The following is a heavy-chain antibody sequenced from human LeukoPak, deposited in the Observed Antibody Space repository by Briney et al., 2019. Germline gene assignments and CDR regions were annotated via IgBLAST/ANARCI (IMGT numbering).Heavy chain of an antibody. D-gene: IGHD3-22*01. V-gene: IGHV4-30-4*08. Sequence: PSETLSLTCTVSGGSISSGGYHWSWIRQPPGKGLEWIGCIFYSGSTYYNPSLKSRVSISIDTSKNQFSLKLSSVTAADTAVYYCARDYYDSSGYYEFGEFWYFDLWGRGTLVTVSS. CDR3: ARDYYDSSGYYEFGEFWYFDL. CDR2: IFYSGST. CDR1: GGSISSGGYH. J-gene: IGHJ2*01.